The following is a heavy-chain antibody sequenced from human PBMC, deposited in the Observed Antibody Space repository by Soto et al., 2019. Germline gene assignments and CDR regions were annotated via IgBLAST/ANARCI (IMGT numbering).Heavy chain of an antibody. CDR1: GGSISSYY. CDR3: ARGRYNWNSDY. D-gene: IGHD1-20*01. Sequence: SETLSLTCTVSGGSISSYYWSWIRQPPGKGLEWIGYIYYSGSTNYNPSLKSRVTISVDTSKNQFSLKLSSVTAADTAAYYCARGRYNWNSDYWGQGTLVTVSS. CDR2: IYYSGST. V-gene: IGHV4-59*01. J-gene: IGHJ4*02.